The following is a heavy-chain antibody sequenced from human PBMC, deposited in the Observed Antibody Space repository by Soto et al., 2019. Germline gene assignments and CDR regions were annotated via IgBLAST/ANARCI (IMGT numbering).Heavy chain of an antibody. CDR1: GFTFSGHW. V-gene: IGHV3-74*01. CDR3: VRSDGVYMDV. CDR2: IMSDGSVT. J-gene: IGHJ6*03. Sequence: DVQLVESGGGLVQPGGSLRISCAASGFTFSGHWMHWVRQAPGKGLVWVSRIMSDGSVTNYADSVKGRLNISRDNAENTLYLQMDSLRAEDTALYYCVRSDGVYMDVWGKGTTVTVSS.